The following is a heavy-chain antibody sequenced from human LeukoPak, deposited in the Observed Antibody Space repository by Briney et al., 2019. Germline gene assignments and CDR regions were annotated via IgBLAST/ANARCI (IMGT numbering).Heavy chain of an antibody. V-gene: IGHV3-23*01. D-gene: IGHD3-22*01. CDR1: GFSVTTYA. J-gene: IGHJ4*02. CDR3: ARHLDSPYYFDY. Sequence: GGSLTLSCAASGFSVTTYAMGWVRQAPGKGLEWVSVISDRGDSTHYADSVKGRFTISRDSSKNTLYLQMNSLRAEDTAVYYCARHLDSPYYFDYWGQGTLVTVSS. CDR2: ISDRGDST.